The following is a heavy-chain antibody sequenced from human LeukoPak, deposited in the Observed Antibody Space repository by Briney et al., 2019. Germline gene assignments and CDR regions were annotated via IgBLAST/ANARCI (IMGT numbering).Heavy chain of an antibody. V-gene: IGHV1-69*05. J-gene: IGHJ6*03. CDR1: GGTFSSYA. Sequence: GASVKLSCKASGGTFSSYAISWVRQAPGQGLEWMGGIIPIFGTANYAQKFQGRVTITTDESTSTAYMELSSLRSEDTAVYYCAVCSSSIGDYYYYYMDVWGKGTTVTVSS. D-gene: IGHD6-6*01. CDR2: IIPIFGTA. CDR3: AVCSSSIGDYYYYYMDV.